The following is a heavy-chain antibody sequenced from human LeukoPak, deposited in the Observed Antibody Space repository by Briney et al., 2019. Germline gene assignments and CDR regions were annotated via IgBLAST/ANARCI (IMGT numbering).Heavy chain of an antibody. V-gene: IGHV4-34*01. D-gene: IGHD6-13*01. CDR1: GGSISGYH. J-gene: IGHJ6*02. CDR3: ARIQWRPYSSSHTYGMDV. CDR2: INHSGST. Sequence: PSETLSLTCTVSGGSISGYHWSWIRQPPGKGLEWIGEINHSGSTNYNPSLKSRVTISVDTSKNQFSLKLSSVTAADTAVYYCARIQWRPYSSSHTYGMDVWGQGTTVTGSS.